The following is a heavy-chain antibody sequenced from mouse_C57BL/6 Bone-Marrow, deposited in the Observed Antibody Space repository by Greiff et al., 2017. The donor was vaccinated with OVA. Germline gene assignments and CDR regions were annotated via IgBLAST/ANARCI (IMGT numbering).Heavy chain of an antibody. D-gene: IGHD1-1*01. CDR3: ARQGDYGTPY. CDR1: GFTFSDYY. V-gene: IGHV5-12*01. J-gene: IGHJ2*01. CDR2: ISNGGGST. Sequence: EVNLVESGGGLVQPGGSLKLSCAASGFTFSDYYMYWVRQTPEKRLEWVAYISNGGGSTYYPDNVKGRFTISRYNAKNTLYLQLSRLKSEDTAMDYCARQGDYGTPYWGQGTTLTVSS.